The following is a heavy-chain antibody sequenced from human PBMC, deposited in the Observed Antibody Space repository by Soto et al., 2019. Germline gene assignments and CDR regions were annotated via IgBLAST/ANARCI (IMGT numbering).Heavy chain of an antibody. J-gene: IGHJ4*02. CDR3: VRQSRPNSVHVDY. Sequence: SETLSLTCTVSGGSISSGGSYLGWIRQPPGKGLECIGNIYYSGNTYLNPSLRSRVTIAVETSKNQFSLRLSSVTAADTDVYYCVRQSRPNSVHVDYWGQGTLVTVSS. CDR2: IYYSGNT. CDR1: GGSISSGGSY. D-gene: IGHD5-18*01. V-gene: IGHV4-39*01.